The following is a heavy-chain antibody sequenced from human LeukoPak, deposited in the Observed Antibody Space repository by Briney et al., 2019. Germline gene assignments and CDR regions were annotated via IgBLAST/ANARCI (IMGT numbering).Heavy chain of an antibody. CDR1: GFTFSSYS. Sequence: PGGSLRLSCAASGFTFSSYSMNWVRQAPGKGLEWVSSISSSSSYIYYADSVKGRFTISRDNAKNSLYLQMNSLRAEDTAVYYCARDSPLDTIFGVVMNLDYWGQETLVTVSS. V-gene: IGHV3-21*01. J-gene: IGHJ4*02. CDR2: ISSSSSYI. D-gene: IGHD3-3*01. CDR3: ARDSPLDTIFGVVMNLDY.